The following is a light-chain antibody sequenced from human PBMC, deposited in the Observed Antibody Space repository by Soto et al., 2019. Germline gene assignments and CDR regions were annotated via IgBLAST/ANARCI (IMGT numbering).Light chain of an antibody. V-gene: IGLV4-69*01. Sequence: QPVLTQSPSASASLGASVKLTCTLSSGHSNYAIAWHQQQPEKGPRYLMKLSSDGSHTKGDEIPDRFSGSSSGAERYLTISSLQSEDEADYYCQTWGTGIHVLFGGGTKLTVL. CDR3: QTWGTGIHVL. J-gene: IGLJ2*01. CDR1: SGHSNYA. CDR2: LSSDGSH.